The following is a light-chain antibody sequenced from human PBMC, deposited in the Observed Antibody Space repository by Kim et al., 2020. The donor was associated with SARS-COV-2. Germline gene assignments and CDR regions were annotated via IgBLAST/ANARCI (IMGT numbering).Light chain of an antibody. V-gene: IGKV1-12*01. J-gene: IGKJ4*01. CDR1: QGIRSW. CDR2: AAS. Sequence: ASVGDRVTITCRASQGIRSWLAWYQQKPGKAPRLLIYAASNLQGGVPSRFSGSGSGTDFSLTITSLQPEDFATYYCQQTNTFPLTFGGGIKVDIK. CDR3: QQTNTFPLT.